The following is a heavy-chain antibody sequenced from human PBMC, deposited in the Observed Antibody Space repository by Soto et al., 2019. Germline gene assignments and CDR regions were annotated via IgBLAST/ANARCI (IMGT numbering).Heavy chain of an antibody. D-gene: IGHD3-16*01. Sequence: QVPLVQSGGEVKKPGASVKVSCKTSGYTFTTYGINWVRQAPGQGLEWVGWISAYSGKTHYAQKFQGKVTMTTDTSTITVYLVLRSLRTDDTAVYFCARDPCLADHQYWGQGALVIVSS. CDR3: ARDPCLADHQY. CDR1: GYTFTTYG. CDR2: ISAYSGKT. V-gene: IGHV1-18*01. J-gene: IGHJ4*02.